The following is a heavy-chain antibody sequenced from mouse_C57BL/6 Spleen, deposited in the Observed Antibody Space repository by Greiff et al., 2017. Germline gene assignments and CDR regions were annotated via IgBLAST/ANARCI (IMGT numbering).Heavy chain of an antibody. V-gene: IGHV1-82*01. Sequence: QVQLQQSGPELVKPGASVKISCKASGYEFSSSWMNWVKQRPGKGLEWIGRIYPGDGDTNYNGKFKGKATLTADKSSSTAYMQLSSLTSEDSAVYFCAITTVVEGYFDVWGTGTTVTVSS. CDR3: AITTVVEGYFDV. J-gene: IGHJ1*03. CDR1: GYEFSSSW. D-gene: IGHD1-1*01. CDR2: IYPGDGDT.